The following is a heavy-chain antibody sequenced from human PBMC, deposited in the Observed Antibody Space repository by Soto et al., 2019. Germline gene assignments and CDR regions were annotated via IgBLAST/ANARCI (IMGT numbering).Heavy chain of an antibody. D-gene: IGHD3-22*01. Sequence: QVQLVQSGAEVKKPGSSVKVSCKASGGTFSSYAISWVRQAPGQGLEWMGGIIPIFGKANYAQKFQGRVTITADESTSTAYMELSSLRSEDTAVYYCARVGYYYDSSGYSGFDYWGQGTLVTVSS. CDR3: ARVGYYYDSSGYSGFDY. CDR2: IIPIFGKA. V-gene: IGHV1-69*01. J-gene: IGHJ4*02. CDR1: GGTFSSYA.